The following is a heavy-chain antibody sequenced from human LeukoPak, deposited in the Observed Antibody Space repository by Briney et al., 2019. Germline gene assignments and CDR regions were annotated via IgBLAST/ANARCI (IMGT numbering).Heavy chain of an antibody. CDR2: FDPEDGET. D-gene: IGHD5-12*01. CDR1: GYTFTGYY. J-gene: IGHJ5*02. V-gene: IGHV1-24*01. CDR3: ATDLTGGYDLVDP. Sequence: ASVKVSCKASGYTFTGYYMHWVRQAPGKGLEWMGGFDPEDGETIYAQKFQGRVTMTEDTSTDTAYMELSSLRSEDTAVYYCATDLTGGYDLVDPWGQGTLVTVSS.